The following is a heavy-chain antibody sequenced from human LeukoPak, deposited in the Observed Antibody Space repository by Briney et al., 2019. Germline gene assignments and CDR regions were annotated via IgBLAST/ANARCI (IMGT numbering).Heavy chain of an antibody. CDR2: ISGSGGST. D-gene: IGHD3-10*01. CDR3: AKSPMVPYYGMDV. Sequence: GGSLRLSCAASGFIVSSNYMSWVRQAPGKGLEWVSAISGSGGSTYYADSVKGRFTISRDNSKNTLYLQMNSLRAEDTAVYYCAKSPMVPYYGMDVWGQGTTVTVSS. V-gene: IGHV3-23*01. J-gene: IGHJ6*02. CDR1: GFIVSSNY.